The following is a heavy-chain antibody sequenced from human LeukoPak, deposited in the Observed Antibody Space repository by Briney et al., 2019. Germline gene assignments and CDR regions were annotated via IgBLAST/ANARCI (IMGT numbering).Heavy chain of an antibody. CDR1: GFTFSSYP. V-gene: IGHV3-30*01. CDR3: ARDGTDSGSINY. D-gene: IGHD1-26*01. Sequence: GGSLRLSCAASGFTFSSYPMHWARQAPGKGLEGGAVISYDGSNKYYEESVKGRFTISRDNSKNTLYLQMNSLRAEDTAVYYCARDGTDSGSINYWGQGTLVTVSS. CDR2: ISYDGSNK. J-gene: IGHJ4*02.